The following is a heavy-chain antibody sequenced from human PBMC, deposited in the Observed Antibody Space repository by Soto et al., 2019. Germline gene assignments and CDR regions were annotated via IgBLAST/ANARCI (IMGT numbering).Heavy chain of an antibody. CDR1: GGSISSSSYY. Sequence: ASETLSLTCTVSGGSISSSSYYWGWIRQPPGKGLEWIGSIYYSGSTYYNPSLKSRVTISVDTSKNQFSLKLSSVTAADTAVYYCATTLGYCTNGVCYYYFDYWGQGTLVTVSS. D-gene: IGHD2-8*01. CDR3: ATTLGYCTNGVCYYYFDY. CDR2: IYYSGST. J-gene: IGHJ4*02. V-gene: IGHV4-39*01.